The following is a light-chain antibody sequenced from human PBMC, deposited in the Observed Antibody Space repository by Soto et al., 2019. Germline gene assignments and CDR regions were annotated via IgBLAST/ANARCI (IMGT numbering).Light chain of an antibody. J-gene: IGKJ5*01. V-gene: IGKV3-20*01. CDR2: GAS. CDR1: HRVRDTH. CDR3: QQYGRSPIT. Sequence: LPCRASHRVRDTHSAWSQQPPGQPPSPPLYGASTRATGIPDRCSGSGSGTDFSLTISRTEPEDFAVYSCQQYGRSPITFGQGTRMEI.